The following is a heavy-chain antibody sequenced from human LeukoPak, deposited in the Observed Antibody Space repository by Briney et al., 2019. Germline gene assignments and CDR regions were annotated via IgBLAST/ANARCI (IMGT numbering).Heavy chain of an antibody. Sequence: GGSLRLSCAASGFTFSNAWMSWVRQAPGKGLEWVGRIKSKTDGGTTDYAAPVKGRFTISRDGSKNTLYLQMNSLKTEDTAVYYCTTDSSLIAFDIWGQGTMVTVSS. D-gene: IGHD2-2*01. CDR3: TTDSSLIAFDI. J-gene: IGHJ3*02. V-gene: IGHV3-15*01. CDR2: IKSKTDGGTT. CDR1: GFTFSNAW.